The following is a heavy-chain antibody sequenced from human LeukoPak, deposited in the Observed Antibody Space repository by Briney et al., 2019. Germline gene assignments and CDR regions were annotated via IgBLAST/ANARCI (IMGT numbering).Heavy chain of an antibody. D-gene: IGHD3-3*01. CDR3: ARGRITIFGVVRAPFDY. V-gene: IGHV3-30-3*01. CDR1: GFTFSSYA. J-gene: IGHJ4*02. Sequence: GRSLRLSCAASGFTFSSYAMHWVRQAPGKGLEWVAVISYDGSNKYYADSVKGRFTISRDNSKNTLYLQMNSLRAEDTAVYYCARGRITIFGVVRAPFDYWGQGTLVTVSS. CDR2: ISYDGSNK.